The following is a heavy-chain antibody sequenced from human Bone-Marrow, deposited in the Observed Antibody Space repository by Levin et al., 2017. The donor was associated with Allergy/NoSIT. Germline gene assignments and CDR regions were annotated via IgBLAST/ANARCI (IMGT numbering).Heavy chain of an antibody. CDR2: INPNSGGT. D-gene: IGHD2-2*01. J-gene: IGHJ4*02. Sequence: ASVKVSCKASGYTFTGYYMHWVRQAPGQGLEWMGRINPNSGGTNYAQKFQGRVTMTRDTSTSTAYMELSRLRSDDTAVYYCARSGGDCSSTSCYLDYWGQGTLVTVSS. V-gene: IGHV1-2*06. CDR1: GYTFTGYY. CDR3: ARSGGDCSSTSCYLDY.